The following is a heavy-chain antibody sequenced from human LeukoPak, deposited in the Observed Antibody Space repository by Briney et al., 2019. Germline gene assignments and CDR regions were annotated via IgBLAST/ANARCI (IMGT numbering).Heavy chain of an antibody. CDR3: ATDQGDYYYSSGQDY. Sequence: PGGSLRLSCAASGFTFSSYSMNWVRQAPGKGLEWVSSISSSSSYIYYADSVKGGFTISRDNAKSSLYLQINSLRAEDTAVYYCATDQGDYYYSSGQDYWGQGTLVTVSS. J-gene: IGHJ4*02. CDR2: ISSSSSYI. CDR1: GFTFSSYS. D-gene: IGHD3-22*01. V-gene: IGHV3-21*01.